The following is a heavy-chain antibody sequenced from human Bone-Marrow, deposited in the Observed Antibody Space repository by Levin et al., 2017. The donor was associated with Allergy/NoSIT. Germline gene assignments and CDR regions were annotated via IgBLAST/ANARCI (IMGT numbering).Heavy chain of an antibody. CDR2: INTNTGNP. CDR3: ARGGGGIGNFNSYGMDV. CDR1: GYTFTTYS. V-gene: IGHV7-4-1*04. J-gene: IGHJ6*02. D-gene: IGHD1-7*01. Sequence: ASVKVSCKASGYTFTTYSMNWVRQAPGQGLEWMGWINTNTGNPAFAQGFTGRFVFSLDTSVSMAYLQINSLKAEDTAVYYCARGGGGIGNFNSYGMDVWGQGTTVTVSS.